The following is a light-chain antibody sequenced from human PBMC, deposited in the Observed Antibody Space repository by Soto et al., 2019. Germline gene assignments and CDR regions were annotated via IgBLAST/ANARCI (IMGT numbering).Light chain of an antibody. CDR2: AAS. J-gene: IGKJ3*01. CDR3: QQGNSFPFP. V-gene: IGKV1D-12*01. Sequence: DNQMTQASSSVSAFVGGRVIITCRASQGISNWLAWYQQKPGRAPKLLIYAASSLQSGVSSRFSGSGSGTDITLTISSLQPEDFATYYCQQGNSFPFPFGPGTKVAIK. CDR1: QGISNW.